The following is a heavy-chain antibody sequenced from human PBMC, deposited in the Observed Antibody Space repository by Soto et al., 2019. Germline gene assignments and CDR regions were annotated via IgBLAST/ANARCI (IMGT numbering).Heavy chain of an antibody. V-gene: IGHV3-30*18. CDR1: GFTFSSYG. Sequence: GGSLRLSCAASGFTFSSYGMHWVRQAPGKGLEWVAVISYDGSNKYYADSVKGRFTISRDNSKNTLYLQMNSLRAEDTAVYYCAKDKYDFPLPDYWGQGTLVTVSS. CDR2: ISYDGSNK. J-gene: IGHJ4*02. D-gene: IGHD3-3*01. CDR3: AKDKYDFPLPDY.